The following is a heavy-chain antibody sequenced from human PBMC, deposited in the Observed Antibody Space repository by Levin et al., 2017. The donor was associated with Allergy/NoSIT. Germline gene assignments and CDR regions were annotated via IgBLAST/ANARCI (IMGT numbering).Heavy chain of an antibody. J-gene: IGHJ4*02. D-gene: IGHD3-22*01. CDR3: ARGLHYYDNSGYSGY. CDR2: ISSRNTYI. V-gene: IGHV3-21*01. Sequence: LSLPCAASGFTFSSYSMNWVRQAPGKGLEWVSSISSRNTYIFYADSVKGRFTISRDNAKNSLYLQMNNLRVEDTAMYYCARGLHYYDNSGYSGYWGQGTLVTVSS. CDR1: GFTFSSYS.